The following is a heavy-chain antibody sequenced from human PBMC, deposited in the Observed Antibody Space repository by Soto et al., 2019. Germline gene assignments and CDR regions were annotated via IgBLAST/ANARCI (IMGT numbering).Heavy chain of an antibody. D-gene: IGHD1-1*01. J-gene: IGHJ5*02. V-gene: IGHV4-30-2*01. CDR1: GGSISSGGYS. CDR3: ARDQLEGNWFDP. Sequence: QLQLQESGSGLVKPSQTLSLTCAVSGGSISSGGYSWNWIRQPLGKGLEWIGYIYHSGSTYYNPSLKSRVTISVDKSKIQFSLTLTSVTAADTAVYYCARDQLEGNWFDPWGQGTLVTVSS. CDR2: IYHSGST.